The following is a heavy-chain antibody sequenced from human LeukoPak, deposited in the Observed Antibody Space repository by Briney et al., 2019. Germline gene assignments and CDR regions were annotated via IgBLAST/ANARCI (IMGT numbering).Heavy chain of an antibody. V-gene: IGHV3-23*03. CDR1: GFSFGTYA. J-gene: IGHJ5*02. CDR3: AKDTASWYYDFWSGPNWFDP. D-gene: IGHD3-3*01. Sequence: PGGSLRLSCAASGFSFGTYAMSWVRQAPGQGLEWVSVIVGDSSTTDYADSVKGRFTISRDNSKNTLYLQMNSLRAEDTAIYYCAKDTASWYYDFWSGPNWFDPWGQGTLVTVSS. CDR2: IVGDSSTT.